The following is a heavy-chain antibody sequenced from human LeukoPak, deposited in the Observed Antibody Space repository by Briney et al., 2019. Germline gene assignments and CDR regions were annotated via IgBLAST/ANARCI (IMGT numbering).Heavy chain of an antibody. CDR1: GFTFSNYW. V-gene: IGHV3-7*01. CDR2: INQDASEK. D-gene: IGHD4-23*01. Sequence: GGSLRLSCAASGFTFSNYWMNWVRQAPGKGLEWVANINQDASEKNYVDSVKGRFTISRDNAKNSLYLQMNSLRAEDTAVYYCARENSGWFDPWGQGTLVTVSS. CDR3: ARENSGWFDP. J-gene: IGHJ5*02.